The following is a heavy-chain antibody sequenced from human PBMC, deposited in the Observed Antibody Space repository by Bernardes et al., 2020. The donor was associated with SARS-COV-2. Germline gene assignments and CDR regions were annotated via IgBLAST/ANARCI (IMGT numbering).Heavy chain of an antibody. D-gene: IGHD3-22*01. J-gene: IGHJ4*02. CDR1: GITFNTLW. V-gene: IGHV3-74*03. Sequence: GGSLRLSCGASGITFNTLWMHWVRQAPGEGLVWVARIAGDGTSVTYADSVKGRFTISRDNAKNTLYLQMNSLRAEDTAVYYCARTSGYYYDSDGYYYGAHYFDFWGQGTLVPVSS. CDR3: ARTSGYYYDSDGYYYGAHYFDF. CDR2: IAGDGTSV.